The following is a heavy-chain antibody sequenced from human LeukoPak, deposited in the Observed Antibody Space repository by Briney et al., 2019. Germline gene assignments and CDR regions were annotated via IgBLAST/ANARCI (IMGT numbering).Heavy chain of an antibody. D-gene: IGHD4-17*01. CDR2: INPNSGGT. V-gene: IGHV1-2*02. CDR3: ATSSTGQLLMSY. J-gene: IGHJ4*02. CDR1: GYTFTGYY. Sequence: GASVKVSCKASGYTFTGYYMRWVRQAPGQGLEWMGWINPNSGGTNYAQKFQGRVTVTRDTSTRVVYMEMSSLTSEDTSVYYCATSSTGQLLMSYWGQGTLVTVSS.